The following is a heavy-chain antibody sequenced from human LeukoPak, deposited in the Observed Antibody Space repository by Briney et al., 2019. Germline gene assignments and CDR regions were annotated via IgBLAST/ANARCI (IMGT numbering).Heavy chain of an antibody. Sequence: GGSLRLSCAASGFTFSSYSMNWVRQAPGKGLEWVSSISSSSSYIYYADSVKGRFTISRDNAKNSLYLQMNSLRAEDTAVYYCAREALYYDSSHAEWYWGQGTLVTVSS. CDR1: GFTFSSYS. CDR2: ISSSSSYI. CDR3: AREALYYDSSHAEWY. V-gene: IGHV3-21*01. D-gene: IGHD3-22*01. J-gene: IGHJ4*02.